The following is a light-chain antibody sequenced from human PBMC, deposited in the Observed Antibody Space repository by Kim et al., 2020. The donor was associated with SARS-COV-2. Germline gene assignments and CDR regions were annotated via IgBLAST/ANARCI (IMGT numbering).Light chain of an antibody. CDR2: GAS. CDR3: QQYATSGRT. CDR1: QSINNN. Sequence: LSPGERATLPCRASQSINNNLAWYQQIPGQAPRLLLYGASYRATGIADRFSGSGSGTDFTLTISRLEPEDFAVYYCQQYATSGRTFGQGTKVDIK. J-gene: IGKJ1*01. V-gene: IGKV3-20*01.